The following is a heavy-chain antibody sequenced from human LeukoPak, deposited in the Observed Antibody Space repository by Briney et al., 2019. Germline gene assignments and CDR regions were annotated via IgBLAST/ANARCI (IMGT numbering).Heavy chain of an antibody. V-gene: IGHV3-23*01. CDR1: GFTFSTYA. D-gene: IGHD6-13*01. CDR3: AKDLSGGGKIAAAGDY. Sequence: GGSLRLSCAASGFTFSTYAMSWVRQAPGKGLEWVSTINGSGGSTYYADSVKGRFTISRDNSKNTLYLQMNSLRAEDTAVYYCAKDLSGGGKIAAAGDYWGQGTLVTVSS. J-gene: IGHJ4*02. CDR2: INGSGGST.